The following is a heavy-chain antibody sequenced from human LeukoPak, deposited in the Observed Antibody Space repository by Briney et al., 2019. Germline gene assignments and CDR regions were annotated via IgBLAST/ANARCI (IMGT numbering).Heavy chain of an antibody. J-gene: IGHJ4*02. CDR3: AKDIIGGNFYYFDY. Sequence: GASVKVSCKASGYTFTSYDINWVRQATGQGLEWMGWMNPNSGNTGYAQKFQGRVTMTRNTSISTAYMELSSLRSEDTAVYYCAKDIIGGNFYYFDYWGQGTLVTVSS. D-gene: IGHD4-23*01. CDR1: GYTFTSYD. CDR2: MNPNSGNT. V-gene: IGHV1-8*01.